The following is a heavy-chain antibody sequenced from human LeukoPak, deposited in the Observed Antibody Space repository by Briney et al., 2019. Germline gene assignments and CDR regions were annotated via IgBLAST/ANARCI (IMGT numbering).Heavy chain of an antibody. V-gene: IGHV4-34*01. CDR1: GGSISGYY. D-gene: IGHD3-9*01. Sequence: SETLSLACTVSGGSISGYYWSWIRQPPGKGLEWIGEINHSGSTNYNPSLNSRVTISVDTSKNQFSLKLSSVTAADAAVYYCARTYYDILTGYYRGKVWFDPWGQGTLVTVSS. J-gene: IGHJ5*02. CDR3: ARTYYDILTGYYRGKVWFDP. CDR2: INHSGST.